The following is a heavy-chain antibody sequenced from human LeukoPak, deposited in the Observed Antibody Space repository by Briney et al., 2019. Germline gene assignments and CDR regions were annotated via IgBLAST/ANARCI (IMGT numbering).Heavy chain of an antibody. V-gene: IGHV4-31*03. J-gene: IGHJ4*02. Sequence: SQTLSLTCTVSGDSISSGGYYWSWIRQHPGKGLEWIGHVYYSGNSYYNPSLKSRVTISIDRSKNQFSLKLSSVTAADTAVYYCARSSSSGEAVNFDYWGQGTLVTVSS. CDR1: GDSISSGGYY. CDR2: VYYSGNS. CDR3: ARSSSSGEAVNFDY. D-gene: IGHD6-6*01.